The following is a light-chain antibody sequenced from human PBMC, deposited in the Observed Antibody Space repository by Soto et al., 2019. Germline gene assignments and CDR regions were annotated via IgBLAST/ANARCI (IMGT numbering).Light chain of an antibody. J-gene: IGKJ1*01. CDR1: QSVSSY. V-gene: IGKV3-11*01. Sequence: EIVLTQSPATLSLSPGEIATLSCRASQSVSSYLAWYQQKPGQAPRLLIYDASNRATGIPARFSGRGSGTDFTLTISSLEPEDFAVYYCQQRSNWPAFGQGTKVEIK. CDR2: DAS. CDR3: QQRSNWPA.